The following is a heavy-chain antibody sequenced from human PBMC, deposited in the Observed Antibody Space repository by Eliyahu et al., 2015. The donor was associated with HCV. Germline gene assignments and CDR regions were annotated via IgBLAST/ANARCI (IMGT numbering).Heavy chain of an antibody. D-gene: IGHD3-16*01. Sequence: QVHLVESGGGVVQPGRSLRLSCAAXGXTFRNYGMXWVRQAPGKGLEWVXVIWEDGSTRYYADSVKGRFTISRDNSGDTLYLQMNSLTADDTAVYYCARDRVWGPRVFLDYWGQGTLVTVSS. J-gene: IGHJ4*02. CDR2: IWEDGSTR. CDR1: GXTFRNYG. V-gene: IGHV3-33*08. CDR3: ARDRVWGPRVFLDY.